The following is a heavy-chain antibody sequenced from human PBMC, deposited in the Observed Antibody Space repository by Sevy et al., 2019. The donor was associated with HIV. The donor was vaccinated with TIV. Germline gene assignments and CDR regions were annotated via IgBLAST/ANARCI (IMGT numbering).Heavy chain of an antibody. Sequence: GGSLRLSCAASGLTFSDYYMSWIRQAPGKGLEWLSYISSSGTTLYSADTVKGRFAMSRDNAKNSLYVQMNSLRAEDTAVYFCVGRRYSYTYSWSYHFDYWGQGALVTVSS. D-gene: IGHD5-18*01. J-gene: IGHJ4*02. V-gene: IGHV3-11*01. CDR1: GLTFSDYY. CDR2: ISSSGTTL. CDR3: VGRRYSYTYSWSYHFDY.